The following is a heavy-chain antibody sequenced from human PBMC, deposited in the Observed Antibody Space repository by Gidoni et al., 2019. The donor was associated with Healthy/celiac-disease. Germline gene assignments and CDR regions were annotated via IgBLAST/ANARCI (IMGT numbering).Heavy chain of an antibody. CDR2: IYYSGST. J-gene: IGHJ4*02. V-gene: IGHV4-61*01. D-gene: IGHD2-21*01. CDR1: GGSVSSGSYY. CDR3: ARLLGSYFDY. Sequence: QVQLQESGPGLVKPSETLSLTCTVSGGSVSSGSYYWSWIRQPPGKGLEWIGYIYYSGSTNYNPSLKSRVTISVDTSKNQFSLKLSSVTAADTAVYYCARLLGSYFDYWGQGTLVTVSS.